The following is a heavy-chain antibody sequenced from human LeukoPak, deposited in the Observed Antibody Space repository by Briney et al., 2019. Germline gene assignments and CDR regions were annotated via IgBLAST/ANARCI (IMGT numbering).Heavy chain of an antibody. CDR1: GFTLSDHY. J-gene: IGHJ6*02. Sequence: GGSLRLSCAASGFTLSDHYMDWVRQAPGKGLEWVGRTRNKANSYTTEYAASVKGRFTFSRDDSKNSLYLQMNSLKTEDTAVYYCASLSGYDFRYGMDVWGQGTTVTVSS. CDR3: ASLSGYDFRYGMDV. V-gene: IGHV3-72*01. D-gene: IGHD5-12*01. CDR2: TRNKANSYTT.